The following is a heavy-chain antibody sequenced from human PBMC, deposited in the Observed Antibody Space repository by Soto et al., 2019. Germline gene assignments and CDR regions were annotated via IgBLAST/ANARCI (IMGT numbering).Heavy chain of an antibody. Sequence: VGSLRLSCAASGFIFSSYWMHWVRQAPGKGLVWVSRINSDGSSTNYADSVKGRFTISRDNAKKTLYLQMKNLRAEDTAVYYCARDRVLLDPWGQGTLVTVSS. J-gene: IGHJ5*02. V-gene: IGHV3-74*01. CDR1: GFIFSSYW. CDR2: INSDGSST. D-gene: IGHD1-20*01. CDR3: ARDRVLLDP.